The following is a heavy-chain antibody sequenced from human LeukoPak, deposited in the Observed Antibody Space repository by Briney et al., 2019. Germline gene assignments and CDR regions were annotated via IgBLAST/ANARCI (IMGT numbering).Heavy chain of an antibody. CDR2: IRSTANGYAT. D-gene: IGHD3-22*01. CDR3: ARYYYDSSGYYYFDY. Sequence: GGSLRLSCAASGFTFSGSALHWVRQASGKGLEWVGRIRSTANGYATAYAASVKGRFTISRDDSKNTAYLQMDSLKTEDTAVYYCARYYYDSSGYYYFDYWGQGTLDTVSS. V-gene: IGHV3-73*01. CDR1: GFTFSGSA. J-gene: IGHJ4*02.